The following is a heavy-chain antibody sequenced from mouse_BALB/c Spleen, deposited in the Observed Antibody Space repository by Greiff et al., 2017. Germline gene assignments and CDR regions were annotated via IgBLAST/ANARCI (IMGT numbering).Heavy chain of an antibody. Sequence: EVQRVESGGGLVKPGGSLKLSCAASGFTFSSYAMSWVRQSPEKRLEWVAEISSGGSYTYYPDTVTGRFSISRDNAKNTLYLEMSSLRSEDTAMYYCARDKTTADYYYAMDYWGQGTSVTVSS. D-gene: IGHD1-2*01. CDR3: ARDKTTADYYYAMDY. CDR1: GFTFSSYA. J-gene: IGHJ4*01. V-gene: IGHV5-9-4*01. CDR2: ISSGGSYT.